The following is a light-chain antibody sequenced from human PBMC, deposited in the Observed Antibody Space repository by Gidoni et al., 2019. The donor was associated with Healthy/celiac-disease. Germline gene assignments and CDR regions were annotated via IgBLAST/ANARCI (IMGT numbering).Light chain of an antibody. CDR1: QSISSY. Sequence: DIQMTQSPSSLSASVGDRVTITCRASQSISSYVNWYQQKQGKAPKLLIYAAYSLQSGVPTRFSCSGSGTDFTLTISSLQPEDFATYYCQQSYSTPPLTFGGGTKVEIK. J-gene: IGKJ4*01. CDR2: AAY. CDR3: QQSYSTPPLT. V-gene: IGKV1-39*01.